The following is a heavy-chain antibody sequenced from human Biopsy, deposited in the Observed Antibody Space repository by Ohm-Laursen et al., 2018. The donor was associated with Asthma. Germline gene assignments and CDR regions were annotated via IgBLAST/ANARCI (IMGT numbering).Heavy chain of an antibody. CDR3: ARDYGDHVWRAFDI. CDR1: GGSISSGDYS. CDR2: ISPSGNT. J-gene: IGHJ3*02. Sequence: TLSLTCTVSGGSISSGDYSWSWIRQPPGKGLEWIGFISPSGNTYYSPSLKSRLTISVDRSKNQFSLRLSSVTAADTAMYYCARDYGDHVWRAFDIWGQGTMVTVSS. D-gene: IGHD4-17*01. V-gene: IGHV4-30-2*01.